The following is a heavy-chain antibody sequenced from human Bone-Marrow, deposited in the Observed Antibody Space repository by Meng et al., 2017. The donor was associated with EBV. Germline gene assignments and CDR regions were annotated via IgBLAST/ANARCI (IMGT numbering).Heavy chain of an antibody. V-gene: IGHV4-30-4*08. CDR2: IFFRGET. Sequence: VQLRESGPGLLKPSQTLSLTCAATGDSINSGGYYWSWIRQAPGKGLEWIGYIFFRGETYYTSSFRSRTTISLDTSKNQFSLKLTSVTAADTAVYYCARAGGSFTVDPWGQGALVTVSS. J-gene: IGHJ5*02. CDR3: ARAGGSFTVDP. CDR1: GDSINSGGYY. D-gene: IGHD1-26*01.